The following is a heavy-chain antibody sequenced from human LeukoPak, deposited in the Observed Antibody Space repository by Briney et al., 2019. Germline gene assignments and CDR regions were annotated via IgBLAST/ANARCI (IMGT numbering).Heavy chain of an antibody. V-gene: IGHV3-74*01. D-gene: IGHD4-23*01. Sequence: GGSLRLSCAASGFTFSSYWMHWVRQAPGKGLVWVSRIKSDGSNTNYADSVKGRFTISRDNAKNTLHLQMNSLRAEDTAVYYYARDSSGFYGGNSPFDYWGQGTLVTVSS. CDR1: GFTFSSYW. CDR2: IKSDGSNT. CDR3: ARDSSGFYGGNSPFDY. J-gene: IGHJ4*02.